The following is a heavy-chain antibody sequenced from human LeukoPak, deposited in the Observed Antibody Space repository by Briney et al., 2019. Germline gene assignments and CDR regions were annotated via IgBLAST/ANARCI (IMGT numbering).Heavy chain of an antibody. D-gene: IGHD3-9*01. Sequence: KPSETPSLPCTVSGGSISSYYWSWIRLPPGKGLEWIGYLSKSGNTNYSPSLKSRVTIFGDTSKNQFFLKLSSVTAADTAVYYCARARYVNSFYAFDLSGQGTLVTVSS. CDR2: LSKSGNT. CDR3: ARARYVNSFYAFDL. V-gene: IGHV4-59*01. J-gene: IGHJ3*01. CDR1: GGSISSYY.